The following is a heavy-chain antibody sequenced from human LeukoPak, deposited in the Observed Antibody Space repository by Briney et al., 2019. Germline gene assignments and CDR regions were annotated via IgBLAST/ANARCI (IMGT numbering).Heavy chain of an antibody. CDR3: ARARGNTYGYFEY. Sequence: QPGGSLRLSCEASGFTFSSYGMHWVRQAPGKGLEWVAVISYDGTNKYYADSVKGRFTISRDNAKSTLYLQMNSLRVEDTAVYYCARARGNTYGYFEYWGQGTLVTVSS. J-gene: IGHJ4*02. D-gene: IGHD5-18*01. V-gene: IGHV3-30*03. CDR1: GFTFSSYG. CDR2: ISYDGTNK.